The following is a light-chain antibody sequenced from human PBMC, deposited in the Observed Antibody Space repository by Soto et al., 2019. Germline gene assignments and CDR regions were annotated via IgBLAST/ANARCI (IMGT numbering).Light chain of an antibody. Sequence: QSVLTKPAAVSGSPGQSTTISCSGTISDVGGNNYVSWYQHHPGKAPKVIIYEVRKWPSGVSNRFSGSKSGNTASLTISGLQAEDEADYYCSSYTSSGTWVFGGGTKVTVL. J-gene: IGLJ3*02. V-gene: IGLV2-14*01. CDR2: EVR. CDR1: ISDVGGNNY. CDR3: SSYTSSGTWV.